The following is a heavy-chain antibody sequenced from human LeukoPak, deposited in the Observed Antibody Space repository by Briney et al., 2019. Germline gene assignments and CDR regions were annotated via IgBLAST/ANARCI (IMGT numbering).Heavy chain of an antibody. CDR1: GFTLSDYY. D-gene: IGHD3/OR15-3a*01. Sequence: GGSLRLSCAASGFTLSDYYMSWIRQAPGKWLEWVSYSSSSGSTIYYADSVKGRFAISRDNAKNSLYLQMNSLRAEDTAVYYCARRRDFIDYWGQGTLVTVSS. CDR2: SSSSGSTI. J-gene: IGHJ4*02. V-gene: IGHV3-11*01. CDR3: ARRRDFIDY.